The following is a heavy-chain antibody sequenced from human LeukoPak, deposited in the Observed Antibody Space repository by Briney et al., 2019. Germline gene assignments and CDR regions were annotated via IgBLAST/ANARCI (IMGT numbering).Heavy chain of an antibody. CDR1: GFTFSSYW. D-gene: IGHD3-22*01. Sequence: GGSLRLSCAASGFTFSSYWMHWVRQAPGKGLVWVSRINSDGSSTDYADSVKGRFTISRDNSKNTLYLQMNSLRAEDTAVYYCAKGGGYYDSSGYRLLDYWGQGTLVTVSS. J-gene: IGHJ4*02. CDR2: INSDGSST. CDR3: AKGGGYYDSSGYRLLDY. V-gene: IGHV3-74*01.